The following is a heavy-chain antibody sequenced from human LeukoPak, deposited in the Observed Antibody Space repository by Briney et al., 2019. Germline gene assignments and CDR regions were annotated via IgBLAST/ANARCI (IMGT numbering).Heavy chain of an antibody. Sequence: GGSLRLSCAVSGLPFSTNARSWVRRAPGKGLEWVSGVSGSGDGTYYADSVKGRFTISRDNSKNTLYLQMNSLRAEDTAVYYCAKVSGNYGDPFDYWGQGTLVTVSS. CDR1: GLPFSTNA. D-gene: IGHD4-17*01. CDR3: AKVSGNYGDPFDY. J-gene: IGHJ4*02. V-gene: IGHV3-23*01. CDR2: VSGSGDGT.